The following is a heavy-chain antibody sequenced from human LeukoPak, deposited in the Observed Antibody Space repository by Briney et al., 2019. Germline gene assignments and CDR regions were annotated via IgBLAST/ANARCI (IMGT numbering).Heavy chain of an antibody. D-gene: IGHD2-2*01. CDR3: ALGDCSSTSCYVFDY. CDR1: GGYISSYY. Sequence: SETLSLTCTVSGGYISSYYWSWIRQPPGKGLEWIGYIFDSGSNNYNPSFKSRVTISVDKSKTQFSLKLSSVTAAETAVYFCALGDCSSTSCYVFDYWGQGTLVTVSS. CDR2: IFDSGSN. J-gene: IGHJ4*02. V-gene: IGHV4-59*01.